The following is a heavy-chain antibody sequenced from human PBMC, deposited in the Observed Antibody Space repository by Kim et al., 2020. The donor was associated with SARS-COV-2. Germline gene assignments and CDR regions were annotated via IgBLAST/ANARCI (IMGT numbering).Heavy chain of an antibody. V-gene: IGHV3-66*01. CDR3: ARGGAGGSQDY. Sequence: TYYADSVKGRFTISRDNSKNTLYLQMNSLRAEDTAVYYCARGGAGGSQDYWGQGTLVTVSS. CDR2: T. J-gene: IGHJ4*02. D-gene: IGHD1-26*01.